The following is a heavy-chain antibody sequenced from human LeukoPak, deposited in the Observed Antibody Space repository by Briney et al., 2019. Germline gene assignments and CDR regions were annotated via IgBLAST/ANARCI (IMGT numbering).Heavy chain of an antibody. Sequence: PGGSLRLSCAASGFTFSSYGMHWVRQAPGKGLEWVSVIYSGGSTYYADSVKGRFTISRDNSENTLYLQMNSLRAEDTAVYYCARSYSSGWYGMSLGYWGQGTLVTVST. CDR2: IYSGGST. J-gene: IGHJ4*02. V-gene: IGHV3-NL1*01. D-gene: IGHD6-19*01. CDR3: ARSYSSGWYGMSLGY. CDR1: GFTFSSYG.